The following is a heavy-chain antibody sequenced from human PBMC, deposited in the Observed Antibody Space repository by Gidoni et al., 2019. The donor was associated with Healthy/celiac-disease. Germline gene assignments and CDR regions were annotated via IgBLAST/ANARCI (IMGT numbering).Heavy chain of an antibody. V-gene: IGHV3-23*01. CDR2: ISGSGGST. Sequence: EVPLLESGGGLVPPGGSLRLSCAASGFTFSSYAMSGVRQAPGKGLEGVSAISGSGGSTYYADSVKGRFTISRDNSKNTLYLQINSLRAEDTAVYYCAKDLLDIDPVGYWGQGTLVTVSS. CDR1: GFTFSSYA. J-gene: IGHJ4*02. D-gene: IGHD1-26*01. CDR3: AKDLLDIDPVGY.